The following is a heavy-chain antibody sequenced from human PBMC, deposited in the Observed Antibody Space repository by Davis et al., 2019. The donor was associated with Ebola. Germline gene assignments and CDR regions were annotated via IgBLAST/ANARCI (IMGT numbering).Heavy chain of an antibody. CDR1: GFTFSNYA. CDR3: ARGGIITMVQPGLDS. D-gene: IGHD3-10*01. V-gene: IGHV3-23*01. CDR2: ISGSSDTT. Sequence: PGGSLRLSCAASGFTFSNYAMSWVRQAPGKGLEWVSGISGSSDTTYYADSVKGRFTISRDNSKHTLYLQMNSLRADDTAVYYCARGGIITMVQPGLDSWGQGTLVTVSS. J-gene: IGHJ4*02.